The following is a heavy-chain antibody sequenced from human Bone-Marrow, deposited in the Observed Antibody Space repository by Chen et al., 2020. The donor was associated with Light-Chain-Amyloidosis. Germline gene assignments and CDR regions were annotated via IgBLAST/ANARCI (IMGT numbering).Heavy chain of an antibody. CDR1: GYTFPNYW. V-gene: IGHV5-51*01. CDR2: IYPDDSDA. Sequence: EVQLEQSGLEVKKPGESLKISCKGSGYTFPNYWIGWVRQLPGKGLEWMGVIYPDDSDARDSPSVEGQVTISADKSITTAYLQWRSLKASDTAMYYCARRRDGYNFDYWGQGTLVTVSS. CDR3: ARRRDGYNFDY. D-gene: IGHD5-12*01. J-gene: IGHJ4*02.